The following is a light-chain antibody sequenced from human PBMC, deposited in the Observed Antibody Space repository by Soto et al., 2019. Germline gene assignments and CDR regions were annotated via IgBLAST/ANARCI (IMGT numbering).Light chain of an antibody. CDR3: QQYGSSRLT. V-gene: IGKV3-20*01. J-gene: IGKJ4*01. CDR2: GAS. Sequence: EIVLTQSPGTLSSSPGERATLSCRASQSVSSSYLAWYQQKPGQAPRLLIYGASSRATGIPDRFSGSGSGTDFTLTISRLEPEDFAVYYCQQYGSSRLTLGGGTKVDIK. CDR1: QSVSSSY.